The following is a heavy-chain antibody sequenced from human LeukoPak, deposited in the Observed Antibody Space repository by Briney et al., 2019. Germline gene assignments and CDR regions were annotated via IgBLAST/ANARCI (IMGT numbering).Heavy chain of an antibody. CDR3: ATSGGYLFGFDY. D-gene: IGHD1-26*01. V-gene: IGHV5-51*03. J-gene: IGHJ4*02. Sequence: MRGESRQFSCKASGYSFTTYWIGWVRQMPGKGLEWMGIIYPGDSDTRYSPSFHDQVTISADKSISTAYLQWSSLKASDTAMYYCATSGGYLFGFDYWGQGILVTVSS. CDR1: GYSFTTYW. CDR2: IYPGDSDT.